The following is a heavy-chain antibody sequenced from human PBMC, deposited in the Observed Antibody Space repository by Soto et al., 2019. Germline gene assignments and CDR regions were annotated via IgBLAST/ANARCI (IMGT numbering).Heavy chain of an antibody. CDR2: IKQDGSDK. V-gene: IGHV3-7*01. CDR3: ARGARDYYGKDV. J-gene: IGHJ6*02. Sequence: GGSLRLSCAASGFTFSSYWMSWVRQAPGKGLEWVANIKQDGSDKYYVDSVKGRFTISRDNAKSILYLQMNSLRAEDTAVYYCARGARDYYGKDVWGQGTTVTVSS. CDR1: GFTFSSYW.